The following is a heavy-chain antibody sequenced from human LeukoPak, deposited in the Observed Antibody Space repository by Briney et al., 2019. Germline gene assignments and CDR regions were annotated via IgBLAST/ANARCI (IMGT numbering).Heavy chain of an antibody. V-gene: IGHV3-21*01. CDR3: ARGESGWYTAYYYYGMDV. CDR2: ISSSSSYI. Sequence: PGGSLRLSCAASGFTFSSYSMNWVRQAPGKGLEWVSSISSSSSYIYYAGSVKGRFTISRDNAKNSLYLQMNSLRAEDTAVYYCARGESGWYTAYYYYGMDVWGKGTTVTVSS. CDR1: GFTFSSYS. J-gene: IGHJ6*04. D-gene: IGHD6-19*01.